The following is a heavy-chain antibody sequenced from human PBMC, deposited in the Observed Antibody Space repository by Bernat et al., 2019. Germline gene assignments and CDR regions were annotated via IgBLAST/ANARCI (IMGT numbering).Heavy chain of an antibody. CDR3: ARQAYYDFWSGYYGDYYYGMDV. CDR1: GGSISSSSYY. Sequence: QLQLQESGPGLVKPSETLSLTCTVSGGSISSSSYYWGWIRQPPGKGLGWIGGIYYSGSTYYNPSLKSRVTISVDTSKNQFSLKLSSVTAADTAVYYCARQAYYDFWSGYYGDYYYGMDVWGQGTTVTVSS. V-gene: IGHV4-39*01. CDR2: IYYSGST. J-gene: IGHJ6*02. D-gene: IGHD3-3*01.